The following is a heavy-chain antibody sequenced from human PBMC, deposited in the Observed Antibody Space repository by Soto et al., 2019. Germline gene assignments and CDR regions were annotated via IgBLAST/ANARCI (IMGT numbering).Heavy chain of an antibody. V-gene: IGHV3-53*01. J-gene: IGHJ4*02. D-gene: IGHD5-12*01. CDR2: IYTGGTT. Sequence: EVPLVESGGGLIQPGGSLRLSFVVSGFTVSSSNYMSWVRQAPGKGLEWVSVIYTGGTTYYADSVKGRFTISRDNSKNTLYLQMNSLRAEDTAVYYCHGYGYWGQGTLVTVSS. CDR3: HGYGY. CDR1: GFTVSSSNY.